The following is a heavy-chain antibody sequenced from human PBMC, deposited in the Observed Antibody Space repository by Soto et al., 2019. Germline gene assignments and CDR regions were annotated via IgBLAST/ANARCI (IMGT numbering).Heavy chain of an antibody. V-gene: IGHV1-2*02. CDR3: AGERYQVISAGMDV. CDR1: GYTFTGYY. Sequence: GASVKVSCKASGYTFTGYYIHWVREAPGQGLEWMGWINPQTGGTSYAQKFQGRVTLSRDTSINTAYLELSRLRFDDAAVYFCAGERYQVISAGMDVWGQGTTVTSP. D-gene: IGHD2-2*01. CDR2: INPQTGGT. J-gene: IGHJ6*02.